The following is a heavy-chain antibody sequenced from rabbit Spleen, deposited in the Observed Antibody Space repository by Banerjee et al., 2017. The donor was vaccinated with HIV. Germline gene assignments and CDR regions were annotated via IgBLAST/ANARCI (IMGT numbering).Heavy chain of an antibody. D-gene: IGHD1-1*01. Sequence: QSLEESGGDLVKPGASLTLTCTASGVSFSSSSYMCWVRQAPGKGLEWIACIDTGSSGFTYFASWAKGRFTISKTSSTTVTLQLNSLTAADTATYFCARPSSSGYYSSYDFNLWGQGTLVTVS. CDR3: ARPSSSGYYSSYDFNL. V-gene: IGHV1S40*01. CDR2: IDTGSSGFT. CDR1: GVSFSSSSY. J-gene: IGHJ4*01.